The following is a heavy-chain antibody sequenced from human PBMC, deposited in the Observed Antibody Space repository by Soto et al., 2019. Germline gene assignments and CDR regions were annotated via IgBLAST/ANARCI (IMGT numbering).Heavy chain of an antibody. V-gene: IGHV1-18*01. CDR2: ISAYNGNT. J-gene: IGHJ3*02. D-gene: IGHD2-15*01. CDR1: GYTFTSYG. Sequence: ASVKVSCKASGYTFTSYGISWVRQAPGQGLEWMGWISAYNGNTNYAQKLQGRVTMTTDTSTSTAYMELRSLRSDDTAVYYCARGRYCSGGSCYLDAFDIWGQGTMVTVSS. CDR3: ARGRYCSGGSCYLDAFDI.